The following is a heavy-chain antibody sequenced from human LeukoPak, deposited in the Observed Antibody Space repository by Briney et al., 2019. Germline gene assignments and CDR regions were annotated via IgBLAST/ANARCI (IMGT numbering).Heavy chain of an antibody. D-gene: IGHD2-8*02. CDR1: GGSFTDYN. Sequence: SETLSLTCAVYGGSFTDYNWSWICQPPGKGLEWIGEINHSGSTTYNPSLKSRVTISGDASKTQFTLNLSSVTAADTAVFYCATLQDYWLDVWGNGTTVTVSS. V-gene: IGHV4-34*01. CDR2: INHSGST. J-gene: IGHJ6*04. CDR3: ATLQDYWLDV.